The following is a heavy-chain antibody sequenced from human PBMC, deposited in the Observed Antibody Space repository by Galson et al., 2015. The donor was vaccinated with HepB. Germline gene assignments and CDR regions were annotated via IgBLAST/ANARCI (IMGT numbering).Heavy chain of an antibody. CDR2: ISSSGSTI. CDR3: ARESRLTGAFDY. J-gene: IGHJ4*02. V-gene: IGHV3-48*03. D-gene: IGHD7-27*01. Sequence: SLRLSCAASGFTFSSYEMNWVRQAPGKGLEWVSYISSSGSTIYYADSVKGRFTISRDNAKNSLYLQMNSLRAEDTAVYYCARESRLTGAFDYWGQGTLVTVSS. CDR1: GFTFSSYE.